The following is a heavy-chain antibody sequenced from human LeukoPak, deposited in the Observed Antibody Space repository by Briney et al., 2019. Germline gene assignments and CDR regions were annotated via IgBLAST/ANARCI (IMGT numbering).Heavy chain of an antibody. V-gene: IGHV3-23*01. Sequence: PGGSLRLSCAASGFTFSSYAMSWVRQAPGKGLEWVSAISGSGGSTYYADSVKGRFTISRDNSKNTLYLQMNSLRAEDTAVYYCAKLPGGIYDSSSNQRYGMDVWGQGTTVTVSS. J-gene: IGHJ6*02. CDR1: GFTFSSYA. CDR2: ISGSGGST. D-gene: IGHD3-22*01. CDR3: AKLPGGIYDSSSNQRYGMDV.